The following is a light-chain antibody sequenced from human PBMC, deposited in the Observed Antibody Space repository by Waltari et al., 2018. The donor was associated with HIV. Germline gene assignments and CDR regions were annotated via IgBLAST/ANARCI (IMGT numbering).Light chain of an antibody. V-gene: IGLV2-23*01. CDR3: CSYAGSSTSWV. J-gene: IGLJ3*02. Sequence: QSALTQPASVSGSPGQPITISCTGPSSDVGSYNLFSWYQQHPGKAPKLMIYEGSKRPSGVSNRFSGSKSGNTASLTISGLQAEDEADYYCCSYAGSSTSWVFGGGTKLTVL. CDR1: SSDVGSYNL. CDR2: EGS.